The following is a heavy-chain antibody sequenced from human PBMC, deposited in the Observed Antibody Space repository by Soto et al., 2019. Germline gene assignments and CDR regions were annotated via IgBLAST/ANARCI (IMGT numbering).Heavy chain of an antibody. J-gene: IGHJ4*02. CDR3: VSSPAGYCTNGVCPQFDY. Sequence: ASVKVSCKASGYTFTSYGISWVRQAPGQGLEWMGWISAYNGNTNYAQKLQGSVTMTTDTSTSTAYMELRSLRSDDTAVYYCVSSPAGYCTNGVCPQFDYWGQGTLVTVSS. CDR2: ISAYNGNT. V-gene: IGHV1-18*01. D-gene: IGHD2-8*01. CDR1: GYTFTSYG.